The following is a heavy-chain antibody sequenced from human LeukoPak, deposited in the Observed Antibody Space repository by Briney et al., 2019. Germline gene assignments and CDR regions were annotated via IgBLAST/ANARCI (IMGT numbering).Heavy chain of an antibody. D-gene: IGHD6-6*01. CDR1: GFTFSSYG. CDR2: ISYDGSNK. Sequence: GRSLRLSCAASGFTFSSYGMHWVRQAPGKGLEWVAVISYDGSNKYYADSVKGRFTISRDNSKNTLYLQMNSLRAEDTAVYYCAKCSSEGCYFDYWGQGTLVTVSS. CDR3: AKCSSEGCYFDY. J-gene: IGHJ4*02. V-gene: IGHV3-30*18.